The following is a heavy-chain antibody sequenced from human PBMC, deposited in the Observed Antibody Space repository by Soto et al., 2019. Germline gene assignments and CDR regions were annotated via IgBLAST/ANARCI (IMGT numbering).Heavy chain of an antibody. CDR1: GFTFSSYA. CDR2: ISYDGSNK. V-gene: IGHV3-30-3*01. J-gene: IGHJ6*02. D-gene: IGHD4-17*01. Sequence: QVQLVESGGGVGQPGRSLRLSCAASGFTFSSYAMHWVRQAPGKGLDWVAVISYDGSNKNYADSVKGRFTISRDNSKNTLYMQMNSLRGDDTAVYYCARDPTVNYDYGEYYGLDVWGQGTTVTDSS. CDR3: ARDPTVNYDYGEYYGLDV.